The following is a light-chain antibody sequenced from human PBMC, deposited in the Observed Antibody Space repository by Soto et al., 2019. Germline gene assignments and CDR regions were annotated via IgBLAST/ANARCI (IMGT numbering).Light chain of an antibody. J-gene: IGLJ3*02. Sequence: QSVLTQPASVSGSPGQSITISCTGTSSDVGSNNPVSWYQQHPGKAPKLMIYDVTKRPSGISNRFAGSKSDNTASLTTSGLQAEDEADYYCCSYAATNTLVFGAGTKVTVL. CDR3: CSYAATNTLV. V-gene: IGLV2-23*02. CDR1: SSDVGSNNP. CDR2: DVT.